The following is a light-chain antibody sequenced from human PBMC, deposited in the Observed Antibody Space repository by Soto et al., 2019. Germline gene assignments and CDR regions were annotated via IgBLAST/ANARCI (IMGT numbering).Light chain of an antibody. J-gene: IGKJ2*01. CDR1: QGVSAY. CDR2: AAS. V-gene: IGKV1-39*01. CDR3: QQSYRTPHT. Sequence: DIQMTQSPSSLSASVGDRVSITCRAIQGVSAYVLWYQQTKGKAPKLLIYAASNLLSGVPSRFSGSESGKNFTLTISSLQPEDFAPYYCQQSYRTPHTFGQGTKLETK.